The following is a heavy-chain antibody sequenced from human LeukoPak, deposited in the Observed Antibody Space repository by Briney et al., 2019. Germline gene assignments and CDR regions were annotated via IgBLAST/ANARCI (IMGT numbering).Heavy chain of an antibody. CDR1: GFTFSTYG. D-gene: IGHD6-19*01. CDR3: AREVGGWYPPDY. Sequence: GRSLRLSCAASGFTFSTYGMHWVRQAPGKGLEWVAVIWYDGSNKYNADSVKGRFTISRDNSKNTLYLQMNSLRAEDTAVYYCAREVGGWYPPDYWGQGTLVTVSS. CDR2: IWYDGSNK. J-gene: IGHJ4*02. V-gene: IGHV3-33*01.